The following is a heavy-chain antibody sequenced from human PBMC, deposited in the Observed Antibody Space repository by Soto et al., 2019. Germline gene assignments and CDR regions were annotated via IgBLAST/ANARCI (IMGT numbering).Heavy chain of an antibody. CDR3: AREIAARSGWYTDAFDI. V-gene: IGHV1-69*06. CDR2: IIPIFGTA. Sequence: GASVKVSCKASGGTFSSYAISWVRQAPGQGLEWMGGIIPIFGTANYAQKFQGRVTITADKSTSTAYMELSSLRSEDTAVYYCAREIAARSGWYTDAFDIWGQGTMVTVSS. CDR1: GGTFSSYA. D-gene: IGHD6-6*01. J-gene: IGHJ3*02.